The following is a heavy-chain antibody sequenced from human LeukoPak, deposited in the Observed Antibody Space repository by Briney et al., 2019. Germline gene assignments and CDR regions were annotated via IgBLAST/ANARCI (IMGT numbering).Heavy chain of an antibody. V-gene: IGHV3-66*01. D-gene: IGHD5-12*01. CDR1: GFTVRTNY. Sequence: PGGSLRLSCAASGFTVRTNYMSWVRQAPGKGLESVSVFYSGGSAYYADSVKGRFSIYRDNSRDTLYLQMNSLRVEDTAVYYCARGGGVGGYAWGYWGQGTLVTVSS. CDR3: ARGGGVGGYAWGY. CDR2: FYSGGSA. J-gene: IGHJ4*02.